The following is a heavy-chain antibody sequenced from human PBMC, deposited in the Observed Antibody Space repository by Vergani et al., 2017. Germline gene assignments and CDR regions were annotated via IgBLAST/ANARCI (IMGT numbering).Heavy chain of an antibody. J-gene: IGHJ4*02. Sequence: QVQLVESGGGVVQPGRSLRLSCAASGFTFSSYAMHWVRQAPGKGLEWVAVISYDGSNKYYADSVKGRFTISRDNSKNTLYLQMNSLRAEDTAVYYCARGRYCSGGSCYFDYWGQGTLVTVSS. V-gene: IGHV3-30-3*01. D-gene: IGHD2-15*01. CDR2: ISYDGSNK. CDR3: ARGRYCSGGSCYFDY. CDR1: GFTFSSYA.